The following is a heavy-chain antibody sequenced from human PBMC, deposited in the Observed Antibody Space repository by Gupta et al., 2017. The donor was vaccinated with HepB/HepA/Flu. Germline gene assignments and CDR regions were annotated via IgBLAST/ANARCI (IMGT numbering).Heavy chain of an antibody. CDR2: IGSDMRA. CDR1: GFSFSGNA. D-gene: IGHD3-3*01. J-gene: IGHJ6*03. CDR3: AKDLFFWSAMDV. V-gene: IGHV3-23*01. Sequence: EVQLLESGGGLVQPGGSLRPSCAASGFSFSGNAMSWVRQAPGKGLEWVSGIGSDMRAHYSDSVRGRFTISRDNSKNTLYLQMNGLRAEDTAIYYCAKDLFFWSAMDVWGKGTTVTVSS.